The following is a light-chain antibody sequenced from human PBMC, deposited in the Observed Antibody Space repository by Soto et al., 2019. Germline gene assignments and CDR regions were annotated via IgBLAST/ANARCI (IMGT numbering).Light chain of an antibody. J-gene: IGKJ4*01. Sequence: EIVMTQSPATVSVSPGERATLSCRASQSVSDKLAWYQQKPSRAPRLLIYDASHRATGIPARFSGSGSGTDFTLTISSLEPEDFAVYYCLHRSNWPPLTFGGGTKVDIK. V-gene: IGKV3-11*01. CDR2: DAS. CDR3: LHRSNWPPLT. CDR1: QSVSDK.